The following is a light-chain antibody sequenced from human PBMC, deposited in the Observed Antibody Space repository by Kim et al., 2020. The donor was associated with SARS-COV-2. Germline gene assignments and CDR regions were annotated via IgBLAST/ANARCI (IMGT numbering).Light chain of an antibody. CDR2: FDT. V-gene: IGLV3-21*01. J-gene: IGLJ1*01. CDR1: NIGSKS. CDR3: QVWDSTGDHPV. Sequence: SYELTQPPSLSVAPGKTAKITCGGNNIGSKSVHWFQQKPGLAPVVVIYFDTDRPSGIPERFSGSNSGNTATLTISGVEDGDEADYYCQVWDSTGDHPVFG.